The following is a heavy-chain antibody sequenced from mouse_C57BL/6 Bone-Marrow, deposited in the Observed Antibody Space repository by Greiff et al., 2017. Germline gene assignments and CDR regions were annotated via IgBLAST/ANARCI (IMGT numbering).Heavy chain of an antibody. J-gene: IGHJ4*01. Sequence: VQLQQPGAELVMPGASVKLSCKASGYTFTSYWMHWVKQRPGQGLEWIGEIDPSDSYTNYNQKFKGKSTLTVDKSSSTAYMQLSSLTSDDSAVYYCARSGDYDENYYAMDYWGQGTSGTVSS. CDR2: IDPSDSYT. CDR1: GYTFTSYW. V-gene: IGHV1-69*01. CDR3: ARSGDYDENYYAMDY. D-gene: IGHD2-4*01.